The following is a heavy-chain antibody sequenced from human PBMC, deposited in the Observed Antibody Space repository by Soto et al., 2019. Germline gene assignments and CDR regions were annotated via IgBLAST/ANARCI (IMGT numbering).Heavy chain of an antibody. D-gene: IGHD3-3*01. CDR1: GDSISSSSYY. CDR2: INYSGST. Sequence: SETLSLTCTVSGDSISSSSYYWGWIRQPPGKGLEWIGNINYSGSTYYNPSLQSRVTISVDTSKNQFSLKLSSVTAADTAVYYCARTTHYDTLNDYWGQGILVTVSS. J-gene: IGHJ4*02. CDR3: ARTTHYDTLNDY. V-gene: IGHV4-39*07.